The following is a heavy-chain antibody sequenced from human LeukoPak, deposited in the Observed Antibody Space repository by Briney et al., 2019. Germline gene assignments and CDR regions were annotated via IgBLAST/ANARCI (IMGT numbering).Heavy chain of an antibody. V-gene: IGHV3-23*01. CDR3: AKGGYYYGSGSYFPPAFSHYFDY. Sequence: GGSLRLSCAAFGFTFSSYAMSWVRQAPGKGLEWVSAISGSGGSTYYADSVKGRFTISRDNSKNTLYLQMNSLRAEDTAVYYCAKGGYYYGSGSYFPPAFSHYFDYWGQGTLVTVSS. CDR2: ISGSGGST. D-gene: IGHD3-10*01. J-gene: IGHJ4*02. CDR1: GFTFSSYA.